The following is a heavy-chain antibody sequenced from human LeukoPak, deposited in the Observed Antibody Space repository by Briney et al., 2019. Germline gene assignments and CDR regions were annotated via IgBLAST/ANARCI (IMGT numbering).Heavy chain of an antibody. CDR1: GFTFDDYA. Sequence: GGSLRLSCAASGFTFDDYAMHWVRQAPGKGLEWVSLISGDGGSTYYADSVKGRFTIFRDNSKNSLYLQMNSLGTEDTALYYCATSDFAAHFDYWGQRTLVTVSS. D-gene: IGHD2/OR15-2a*01. CDR3: ATSDFAAHFDY. V-gene: IGHV3-43*02. J-gene: IGHJ4*02. CDR2: ISGDGGST.